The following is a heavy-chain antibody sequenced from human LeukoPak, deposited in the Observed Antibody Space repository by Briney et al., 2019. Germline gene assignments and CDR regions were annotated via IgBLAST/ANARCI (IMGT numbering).Heavy chain of an antibody. CDR1: GYTFTSYY. Sequence: ASVKVSCKASGYTFTSYYMHWVRQAPGQGLEWMGIINPSGGSTSYAQKFQGRVTMTRVMSTSTVYMELSSLRSEDTAVYYCARGPTYYDFWSGRGNWFDPWGQGTLVTVSS. CDR2: INPSGGST. CDR3: ARGPTYYDFWSGRGNWFDP. V-gene: IGHV1-46*01. D-gene: IGHD3-3*01. J-gene: IGHJ5*02.